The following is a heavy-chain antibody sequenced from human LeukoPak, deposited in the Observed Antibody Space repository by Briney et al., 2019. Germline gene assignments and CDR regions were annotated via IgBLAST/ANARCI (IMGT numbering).Heavy chain of an antibody. J-gene: IGHJ4*02. CDR1: GYSISSGYY. Sequence: SETLSLTCTVSGYSISSGYYWGWIRQPPGKGLEGIGSIYHSGGTYYKPSLKSRVTISVDTSKNQFSLKLSSVTAADTAVYYCARDSFLGGSGSYGYWGQATLVTVSS. CDR3: ARDSFLGGSGSYGY. V-gene: IGHV4-38-2*02. CDR2: IYHSGGT. D-gene: IGHD3-10*01.